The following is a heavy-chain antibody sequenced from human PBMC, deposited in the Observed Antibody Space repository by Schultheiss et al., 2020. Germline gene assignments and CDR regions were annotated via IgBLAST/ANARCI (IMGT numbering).Heavy chain of an antibody. CDR2: IYYSGST. CDR1: GGSVSSGSYY. CDR3: ARGRSGLPMEFDY. V-gene: IGHV4-61*01. J-gene: IGHJ4*02. Sequence: SETLSLTCTVSGGSVSSGSYYWSWIRQPPGKGLEWIGYIYYSGSTNYNPSLKSRVTISVDTSKNQFSLKLSSVTAADTAVYYCARGRSGLPMEFDYWGQGTLVTVSS. D-gene: IGHD5-12*01.